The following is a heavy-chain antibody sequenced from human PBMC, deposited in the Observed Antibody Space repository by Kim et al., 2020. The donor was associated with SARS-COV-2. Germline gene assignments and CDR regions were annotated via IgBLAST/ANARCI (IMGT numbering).Heavy chain of an antibody. J-gene: IGHJ4*02. CDR2: IYYSGST. CDR1: GGSISSSSYY. CDR3: ARRGADWNYGGPFDY. Sequence: SETLSLTCTVSGGSISSSSYYWGWIRQPPGKGLEWIGSIYYSGSTYYNPSLKSRVTISVDTSKNQFSLKLSSVTAADTAVYYCARRGADWNYGGPFDYWGQGTLVTVSS. D-gene: IGHD1-7*01. V-gene: IGHV4-39*01.